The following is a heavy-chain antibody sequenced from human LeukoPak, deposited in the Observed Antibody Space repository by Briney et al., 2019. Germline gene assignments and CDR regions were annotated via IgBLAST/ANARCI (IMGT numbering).Heavy chain of an antibody. CDR2: MNPNSGNT. J-gene: IGHJ4*02. D-gene: IGHD2-15*01. V-gene: IGHV1-8*03. CDR3: ARGGVYCSGGSCYKFGDY. Sequence: ASVKVSFTASGYTFTIYDINWVRQAPGQGLEWMGWMNPNSGNTGYAQKFQGRVTITRNTSISTAYMELSSLRSEDTAVYYCARGGVYCSGGSCYKFGDYWGQGTLVTVSS. CDR1: GYTFTIYD.